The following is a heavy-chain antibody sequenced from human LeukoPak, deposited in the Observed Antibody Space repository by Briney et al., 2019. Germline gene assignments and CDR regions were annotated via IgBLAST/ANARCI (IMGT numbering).Heavy chain of an antibody. CDR1: GFTFSSYS. Sequence: GGSLRLSCAASGFTFSSYSMNWVRQAPGKGLEWVSSISSSSSYIYYADSVKGRFTISRDNAKNSLYLQMNSLRAEDTAVYYCARESHKGIAVLDYWGQGTLVTVSS. CDR2: ISSSSSYI. CDR3: ARESHKGIAVLDY. V-gene: IGHV3-21*01. J-gene: IGHJ4*02. D-gene: IGHD6-19*01.